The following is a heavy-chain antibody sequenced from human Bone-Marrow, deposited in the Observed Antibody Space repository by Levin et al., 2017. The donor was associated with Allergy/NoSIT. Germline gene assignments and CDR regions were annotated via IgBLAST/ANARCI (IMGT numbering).Heavy chain of an antibody. J-gene: IGHJ4*02. CDR3: VRGGEVGLDY. D-gene: IGHD1-26*01. CDR1: GFTFSNAD. V-gene: IGHV3-13*01. CDR2: IGKVGDT. Sequence: GGSLRLSCAASGFTFSNADFHWVRQPTGKGLEWVSSIGKVGDTYYLDSVRGRFTISRQDAKNSAYLQMHSLRAGDTAVYYCVRGGEVGLDYWGRGTLVTVSP.